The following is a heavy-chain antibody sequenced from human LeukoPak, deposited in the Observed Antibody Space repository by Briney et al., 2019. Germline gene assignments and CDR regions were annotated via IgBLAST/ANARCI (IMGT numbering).Heavy chain of an antibody. CDR3: ARDTDTAMTWAY. Sequence: SETLSLTCTVSGGSVSSGSYYWSWIRQPPGKXXXWIGYIYYSGSTNCNPSLKSRVTISVDTSKNQFSLKLSSVTAADTAVYYCARDTDTAMTWAYWGQGTLVTVSS. J-gene: IGHJ4*02. CDR2: IYYSGST. D-gene: IGHD5-18*01. CDR1: GGSVSSGSYY. V-gene: IGHV4-61*01.